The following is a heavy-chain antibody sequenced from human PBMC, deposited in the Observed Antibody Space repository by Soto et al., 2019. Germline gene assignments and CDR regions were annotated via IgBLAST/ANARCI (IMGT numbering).Heavy chain of an antibody. V-gene: IGHV3-7*03. CDR2: IKQDGSEK. CDR3: ARSPRVVMFYGMDV. J-gene: IGHJ6*02. Sequence: EVQLVESGGGLVQPGGSLRLSCAASGFTFSSYWMSWVRQAPGKGLEWVANIKQDGSEKYYVDSVKGRFTISRDNAKNSLYLQMNSLRAEDTAVYYCARSPRVVMFYGMDVWGQGTTVTVSS. CDR1: GFTFSSYW. D-gene: IGHD3-3*01.